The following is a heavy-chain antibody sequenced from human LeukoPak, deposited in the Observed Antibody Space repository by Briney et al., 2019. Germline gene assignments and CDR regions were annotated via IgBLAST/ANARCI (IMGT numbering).Heavy chain of an antibody. J-gene: IGHJ3*02. CDR1: GYSFTSYW. V-gene: IGHV5-51*01. CDR3: TRHVMPWELRDVGAFDI. D-gene: IGHD1-26*01. CDR2: IYPDDSDT. Sequence: GESLKISCKGSGYSFTSYWIAWVRQMPGKGLEWMGIIYPDDSDTRYSPSFQGQVTISADKSISTAYLQWSSLKASDTAMYYCTRHVMPWELRDVGAFDIWGQGTMVTVSS.